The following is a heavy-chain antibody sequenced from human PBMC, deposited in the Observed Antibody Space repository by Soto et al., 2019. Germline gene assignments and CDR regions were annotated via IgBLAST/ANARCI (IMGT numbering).Heavy chain of an antibody. V-gene: IGHV1-8*01. CDR1: GYTFTNYF. J-gene: IGHJ5*01. D-gene: IGHD3-16*01. Sequence: ASVKVSCTTSGYTFTNYFIHWVRQAPGQGLEWMGWMNPGSGDTGYAQKFQGRVTMTRDISIATAYMELSSLRSEDTAIYYCARMASFGTLNWFDTWGQGTMVSVSS. CDR3: ARMASFGTLNWFDT. CDR2: MNPGSGDT.